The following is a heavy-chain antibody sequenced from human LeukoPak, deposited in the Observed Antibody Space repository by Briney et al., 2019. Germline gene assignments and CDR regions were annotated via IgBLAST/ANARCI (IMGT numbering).Heavy chain of an antibody. Sequence: SETLSLTCTVSGGSISSYYWSWIRQPPGKGLEWIGYIYYSGSTNYNPSLKSRVTISVDTSKNQFSLKLSSVTAADTAVYYCARTGRGNSGIIDYWGQGTLVTVSS. D-gene: IGHD4-23*01. CDR2: IYYSGST. V-gene: IGHV4-59*08. CDR1: GGSISSYY. J-gene: IGHJ4*02. CDR3: ARTGRGNSGIIDY.